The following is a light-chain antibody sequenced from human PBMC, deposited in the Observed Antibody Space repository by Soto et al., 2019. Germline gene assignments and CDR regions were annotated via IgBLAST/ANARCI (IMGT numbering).Light chain of an antibody. CDR3: LQHNSCPRT. V-gene: IGKV1-17*03. Sequence: DIQMTQSPSAMSASVGDRVTITCRASQDISNHLAWFQQKPGKVPKRLIYVASSLQSGVPSRFSGSGSGTEFTLTISSLQPEDFATYYCLQHNSCPRTFGQGTKVEIK. CDR1: QDISNH. CDR2: VAS. J-gene: IGKJ1*01.